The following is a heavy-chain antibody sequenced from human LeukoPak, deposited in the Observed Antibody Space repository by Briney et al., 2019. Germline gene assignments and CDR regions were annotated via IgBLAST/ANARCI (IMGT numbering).Heavy chain of an antibody. CDR1: GYTFTSYG. J-gene: IGHJ4*02. CDR3: ATVPGITIFGVVPTFDY. D-gene: IGHD3-3*01. Sequence: ASVKVSCKASGYTFTSYGISWVRQAPGQGLEWMGWISAYNGNTNYAQKLQGRVTMTTDTSTSTAYMELRSLRSDDTAVYYCATVPGITIFGVVPTFDYWGQGTLVTVSS. V-gene: IGHV1-18*01. CDR2: ISAYNGNT.